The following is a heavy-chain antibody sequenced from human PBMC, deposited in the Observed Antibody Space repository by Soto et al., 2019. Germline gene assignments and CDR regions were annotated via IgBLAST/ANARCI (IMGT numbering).Heavy chain of an antibody. CDR1: GFTFSSYG. CDR3: AKGVVTTVVTPYGY. V-gene: IGHV3-30*18. D-gene: IGHD4-17*01. CDR2: ISYDGSNK. J-gene: IGHJ4*02. Sequence: GGSLRLSCAASGFTFSSYGMHWVRQAPGKGLEWVAVISYDGSNKYYADSVKGRFTISRDNSKNTLYLQMNSLRAEDTAVYYCAKGVVTTVVTPYGYWGQGTLVTVSS.